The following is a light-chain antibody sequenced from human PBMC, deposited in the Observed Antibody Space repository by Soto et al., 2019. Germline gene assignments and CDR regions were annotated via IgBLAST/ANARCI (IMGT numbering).Light chain of an antibody. J-gene: IGKJ1*01. Sequence: EIVMTQSPATLSVSPGERATLSCRASQSVSTNLAWYQQNPGQAPRLLIYGASTRATDIPARFSGSGSGTEFTLTISSLQSEDVAVYYCQQYNSWPPWAFGQGTKVEI. CDR1: QSVSTN. V-gene: IGKV3-15*01. CDR3: QQYNSWPPWA. CDR2: GAS.